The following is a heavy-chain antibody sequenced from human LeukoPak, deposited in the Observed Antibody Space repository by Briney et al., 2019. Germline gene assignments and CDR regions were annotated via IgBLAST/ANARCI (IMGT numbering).Heavy chain of an antibody. CDR3: AKYGSGSYYTAFDY. CDR1: GFTFSNYV. CDR2: ISGSGGST. Sequence: GGSLRLSCAASGFTFSNYVMSWVRQAPGKGLEWVSAISGSGGSTYNADSVKGRFTISRDNSKNTLYLQMNSLRPEDTAVYYCAKYGSGSYYTAFDYWGQGTLVTVSS. J-gene: IGHJ4*02. D-gene: IGHD3-10*01. V-gene: IGHV3-23*01.